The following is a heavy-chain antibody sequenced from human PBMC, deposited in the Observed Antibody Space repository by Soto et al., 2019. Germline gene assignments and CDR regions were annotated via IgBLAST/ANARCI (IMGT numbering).Heavy chain of an antibody. D-gene: IGHD3-22*01. CDR3: ERLDKNYYYGMDV. V-gene: IGHV5-51*01. J-gene: IGHJ6*02. CDR2: IYPGDSDT. CDR1: GYSCTSYW. Sequence: XESLKVSWKCSGYSCTSYWIGLVLQMPGKGLEWMGIIYPGDSDTRYSPSFQGQVTISADKSISTAYLQWSSLKASDTAMYYCERLDKNYYYGMDVWGQGTTVTVSS.